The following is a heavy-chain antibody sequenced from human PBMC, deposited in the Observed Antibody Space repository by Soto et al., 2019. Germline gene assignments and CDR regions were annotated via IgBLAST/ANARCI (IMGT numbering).Heavy chain of an antibody. CDR3: AREGVTIFGVVLNYYYYYMDV. CDR1: GYTFTGYY. CDR2: INPNSGGT. J-gene: IGHJ6*03. D-gene: IGHD3-3*01. Sequence: ASVKVSCKASGYTFTGYYMHWVRQAPGQGLEWMGWINPNSGGTNYAQKFQGWVTMTRDTSISTAYMELSRLRSDDTAVYYCAREGVTIFGVVLNYYYYYMDVWGKGTTVTVSS. V-gene: IGHV1-2*04.